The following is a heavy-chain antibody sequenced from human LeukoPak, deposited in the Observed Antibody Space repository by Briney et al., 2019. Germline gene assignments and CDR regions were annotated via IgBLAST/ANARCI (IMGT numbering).Heavy chain of an antibody. CDR1: GLTFSSFS. J-gene: IGHJ4*02. CDR2: ISSSSSYI. CDR3: ARGGFCSGGSCYIELDY. D-gene: IGHD2-15*01. V-gene: IGHV3-21*01. Sequence: GGSLTPSCAPSGLTFSSFSMNWVRQAPGKGLEWVSSISSSSSYIYYADSVKGRLTISRDNAKNSLYLQMNSLRAEDTAVYYCARGGFCSGGSCYIELDYWGQGTLVTVSS.